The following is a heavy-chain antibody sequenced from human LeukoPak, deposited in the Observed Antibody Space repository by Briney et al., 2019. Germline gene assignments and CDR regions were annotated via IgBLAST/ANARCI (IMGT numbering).Heavy chain of an antibody. CDR1: GFTFSSYS. J-gene: IGHJ6*03. CDR3: AKDRTGYDYYYYYYMDV. CDR2: ISSSSSTI. V-gene: IGHV3-48*04. D-gene: IGHD5-12*01. Sequence: GGSLRLSCAASGFTFSSYSMNWVRQAPGKGLEWVSYISSSSSTIYYADSVKGRFTISRDNAKNSLYLQMNSLRAEDTAVYYCAKDRTGYDYYYYYYMDVWGKGTTVTISS.